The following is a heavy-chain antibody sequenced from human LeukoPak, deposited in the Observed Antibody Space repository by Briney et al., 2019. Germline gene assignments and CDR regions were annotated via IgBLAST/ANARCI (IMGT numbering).Heavy chain of an antibody. J-gene: IGHJ4*02. V-gene: IGHV3-23*01. CDR3: AKDLVSSIAVACLDY. CDR1: GFTFSSYA. D-gene: IGHD6-19*01. CDR2: ISGSGGST. Sequence: GGSLRLSCAASGFTFSSYAMSWVRQVPGKGLEWVSAISGSGGSTYYADSVKGRFTISRDNSKNTLYLQMNSLRAEDTAVYYCAKDLVSSIAVACLDYWGQGTLVTVSS.